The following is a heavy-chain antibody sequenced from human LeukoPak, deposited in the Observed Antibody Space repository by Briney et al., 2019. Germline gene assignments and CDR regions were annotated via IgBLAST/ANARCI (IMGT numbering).Heavy chain of an antibody. D-gene: IGHD2/OR15-2a*01. J-gene: IGHJ3*02. CDR2: IAGDGNT. Sequence: GASVKVSCKASGYSFSTYAVHWVRQAPGRSLEWMGWIAGDGNTKYSQDLQGRFTITRDTSASTAYMELSSLRSDDMAVYYCVRDNREGAFDIWGQGTMVTVSP. V-gene: IGHV1-3*03. CDR1: GYSFSTYA. CDR3: VRDNREGAFDI.